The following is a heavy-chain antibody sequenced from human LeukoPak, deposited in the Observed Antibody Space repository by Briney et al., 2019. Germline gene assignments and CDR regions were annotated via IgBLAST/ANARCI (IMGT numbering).Heavy chain of an antibody. D-gene: IGHD6-19*01. CDR3: TRGSSGRRDN. Sequence: ASVKVSCKASGYTFTSCDINWVRQATGQGLEWMGWMNPSSGNTGYGQSFQGRITMTRDISIGTAYMELSNLTSEDTAIYYCTRGSSGRRDNWGQGTLVTVSA. V-gene: IGHV1-8*01. CDR1: GYTFTSCD. J-gene: IGHJ4*02. CDR2: MNPSSGNT.